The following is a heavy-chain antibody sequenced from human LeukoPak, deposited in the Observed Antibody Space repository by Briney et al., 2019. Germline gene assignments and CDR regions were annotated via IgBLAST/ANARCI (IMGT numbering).Heavy chain of an antibody. Sequence: PGGSLRLSCSASGFTFSRYPMHWVRQAPGKGLEYVSAISGNGGSTYYADSVKGRFTISRDNSKNTLYLQMSSLRAEDTAVYYCYSMIVLGIRVINDYWGQGTLVTVSS. J-gene: IGHJ4*02. CDR3: YSMIVLGIRVINDY. CDR1: GFTFSRYP. V-gene: IGHV3-64D*09. CDR2: ISGNGGST. D-gene: IGHD3-22*01.